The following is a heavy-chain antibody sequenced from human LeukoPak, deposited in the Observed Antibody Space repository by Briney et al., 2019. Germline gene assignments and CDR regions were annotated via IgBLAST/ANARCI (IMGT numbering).Heavy chain of an antibody. Sequence: ASVKVSSKASGYTFNSYTMHWVRQAPGQRLEWMGWISDGNGDTKYSQKFQGRITITRDTSASTAYMELSSLTSEDTAVYYCARQTGISDTLSFWGQGTLVSVSS. CDR1: GYTFNSYT. V-gene: IGHV1-3*01. D-gene: IGHD3-3*02. CDR3: ARQTGISDTLSF. J-gene: IGHJ4*02. CDR2: ISDGNGDT.